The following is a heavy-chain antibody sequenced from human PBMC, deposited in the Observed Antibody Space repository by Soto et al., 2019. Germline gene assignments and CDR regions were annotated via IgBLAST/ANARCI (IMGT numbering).Heavy chain of an antibody. CDR2: VNQDGSEK. Sequence: EVQLVESGGDLVQPGGSLRLSCVVSAITFRTYWMNWVRQAPGKGPEWVANVNQDGSEKNYVGSVKGRFTISRDNAKNSLYLQMNNLRVEDTAIYYCAGGSAWTEEHWGQGTLVTVSS. V-gene: IGHV3-7*04. CDR1: AITFRTYW. CDR3: AGGSAWTEEH. J-gene: IGHJ1*01. D-gene: IGHD3-3*01.